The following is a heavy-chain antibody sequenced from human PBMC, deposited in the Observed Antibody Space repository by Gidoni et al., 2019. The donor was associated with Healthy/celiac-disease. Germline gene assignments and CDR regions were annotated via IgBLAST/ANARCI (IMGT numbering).Heavy chain of an antibody. D-gene: IGHD2-2*03. V-gene: IGHV3-30-3*01. CDR1: GFTFSSYA. CDR3: ARDHGYCSSTSCYAAAFDI. Sequence: QVQLVESGGGVVQPGRSLRLSCAASGFTFSSYAMHWVRQAPGKGLEWVAVISYDGSNKYYADSVKGRFTISRDNSKNTLYLQMNSLRAEDTAVYYCARDHGYCSSTSCYAAAFDIWGQGTMVTVSS. J-gene: IGHJ3*02. CDR2: ISYDGSNK.